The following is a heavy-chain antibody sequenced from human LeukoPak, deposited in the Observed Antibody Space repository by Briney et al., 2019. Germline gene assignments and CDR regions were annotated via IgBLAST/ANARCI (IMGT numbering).Heavy chain of an antibody. J-gene: IGHJ2*01. CDR2: INHSGST. CDR1: VGSFSGYY. Sequence: SETLSLTCAVYVGSFSGYYWGWIRQPPGKGLEWIGEINHSGSTNYNPSLKSRVTISVDTSKNQFSLKLSAVTAADTAVYYCVREREGHFDLWGRGTLVTVSS. V-gene: IGHV4-34*01. CDR3: VREREGHFDL.